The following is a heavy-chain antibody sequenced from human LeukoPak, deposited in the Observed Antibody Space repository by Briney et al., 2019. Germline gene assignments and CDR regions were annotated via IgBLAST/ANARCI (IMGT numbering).Heavy chain of an antibody. CDR3: AGRYYYDSSGYYYGPLVFDY. CDR2: IYYSGST. Sequence: PSETLSLTCTVSGGSISSSSYYWGWIRQPPGKGLEWIGSIYYSGSTYYNPSLKSRVTISVDTSKNQFSLKLSSVTAAGTAVYYCAGRYYYDSSGYYYGPLVFDYWGQGTLVTVSS. J-gene: IGHJ4*02. CDR1: GGSISSSSYY. V-gene: IGHV4-39*01. D-gene: IGHD3-22*01.